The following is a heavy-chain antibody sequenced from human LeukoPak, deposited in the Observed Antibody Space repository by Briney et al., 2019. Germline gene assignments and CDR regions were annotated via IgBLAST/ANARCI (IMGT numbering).Heavy chain of an antibody. CDR2: ISYDGRNK. CDR1: GFTFSSYA. Sequence: GGSLRLSCAASGFTFSSYAMHWVRQAPGKGLEWVAVISYDGRNKYYADSVKGRFTISRDNSKNTLYLQMNSLRAEDTAVYYCARDLRYCDFWSGYYAQPGGSFDYWGQGTLVTVSS. J-gene: IGHJ4*02. V-gene: IGHV3-30*04. D-gene: IGHD3-3*01. CDR3: ARDLRYCDFWSGYYAQPGGSFDY.